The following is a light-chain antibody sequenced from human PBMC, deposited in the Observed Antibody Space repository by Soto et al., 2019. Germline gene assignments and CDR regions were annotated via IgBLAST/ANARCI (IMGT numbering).Light chain of an antibody. CDR1: SSDVGGYNY. V-gene: IGLV2-14*01. Sequence: QSALTQPASVSGSPGQSITISCTGTSSDVGGYNYVSWYQQHPGKAPKLMIYDVSNRPSGVSSRFSASKSGNTASLTISGLQAEDEADYYCSSYTSSNTSVFGTGTKLTVL. CDR3: SSYTSSNTSV. CDR2: DVS. J-gene: IGLJ1*01.